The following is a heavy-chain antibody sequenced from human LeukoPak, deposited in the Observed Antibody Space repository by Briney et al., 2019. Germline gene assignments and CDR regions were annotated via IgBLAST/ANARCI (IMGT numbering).Heavy chain of an antibody. V-gene: IGHV3-23*01. D-gene: IGHD2-8*01. CDR1: GFTFSSYA. Sequence: PGRSLRLSCAASGFTFSSYAMSWVRQAPGKGLEWVSAISGSGGSTYYADSVKGRFTISRDNSKSTLYLQMNSLRAEDTAVYYCAKALSCTNGVCLFDYWGQGTLVTVSS. CDR2: ISGSGGST. J-gene: IGHJ4*02. CDR3: AKALSCTNGVCLFDY.